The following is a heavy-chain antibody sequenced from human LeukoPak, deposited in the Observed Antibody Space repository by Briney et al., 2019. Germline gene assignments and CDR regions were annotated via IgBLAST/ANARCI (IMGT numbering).Heavy chain of an antibody. Sequence: GGSLRLSCAASGFTFSSYVMSWVRQAPGKGLEWVSAITGCGGSTYYADSVKGRFTISRDNSKNTLYLQMNSLRAEDTAVYYCAKDGSSGYYLTGNWFDPWGQGTLVTVSS. V-gene: IGHV3-23*01. D-gene: IGHD3-22*01. J-gene: IGHJ5*02. CDR3: AKDGSSGYYLTGNWFDP. CDR1: GFTFSSYV. CDR2: ITGCGGST.